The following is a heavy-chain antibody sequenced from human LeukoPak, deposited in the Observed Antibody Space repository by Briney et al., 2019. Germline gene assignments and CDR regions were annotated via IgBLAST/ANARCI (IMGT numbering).Heavy chain of an antibody. D-gene: IGHD5-18*01. V-gene: IGHV3-30*18. Sequence: GRSLRLSCAASGFTFISYYMHWVRQAPGKGLEWVADISHDGSDTFYGDSVKGRFTISRDNSKNTLYLEMNSLRADDTAVYYCTKDKGSSYGPGFAHGGQGTLVTYSS. CDR2: ISHDGSDT. CDR1: GFTFISYY. J-gene: IGHJ1*01. CDR3: TKDKGSSYGPGFAH.